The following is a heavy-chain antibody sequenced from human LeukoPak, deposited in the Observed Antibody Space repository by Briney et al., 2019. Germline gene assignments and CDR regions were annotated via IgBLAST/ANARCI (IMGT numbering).Heavy chain of an antibody. CDR2: IIPIFGTA. CDR3: ARDPGSGSYYVY. J-gene: IGHJ4*02. V-gene: IGHV1-69*01. D-gene: IGHD1-26*01. Sequence: LAVSVQVSCKASGGTFSSYAISWVRQAPGQGLQWMGGIIPIFGTANYAQKFQGRVTITADVSTSTAYMELSGLRSEDTAVYYCARDPGSGSYYVYWGQGTLVTVSS. CDR1: GGTFSSYA.